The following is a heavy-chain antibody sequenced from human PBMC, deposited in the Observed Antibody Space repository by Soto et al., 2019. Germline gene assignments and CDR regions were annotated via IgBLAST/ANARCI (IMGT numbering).Heavy chain of an antibody. CDR1: GGSISSYY. V-gene: IGHV4-59*01. CDR2: IYYSGST. D-gene: IGHD5-12*01. J-gene: IGHJ4*02. Sequence: QVQLQESGPGLVKPSETLSLTCTVSGGSISSYYWSWLRQPQGKGLEWIGYIYYSGSTNYNPSLKSRGTKSVDTSKNQCSLKMSTVTAAETAVDYCARERRDGSPVNWGQGTLVTVSS. CDR3: ARERRDGSPVN.